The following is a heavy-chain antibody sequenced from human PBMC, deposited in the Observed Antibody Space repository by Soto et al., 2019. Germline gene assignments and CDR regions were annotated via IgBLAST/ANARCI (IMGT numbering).Heavy chain of an antibody. CDR1: GFTFSSYS. CDR2: ISSGSDYI. CDR3: ERSPVGDAFNV. Sequence: EVQLVESGGGLVKPGGSLRLSCAASGFTFSSYSMNWVRQAPGKGLEWVSSISSGSDYIFYADSVKGRFTISRDNAKNSLFLQMNSLTAEDTVVYFCERSPVGDAFNVWGQCTVVTVSS. V-gene: IGHV3-21*01. J-gene: IGHJ3*01.